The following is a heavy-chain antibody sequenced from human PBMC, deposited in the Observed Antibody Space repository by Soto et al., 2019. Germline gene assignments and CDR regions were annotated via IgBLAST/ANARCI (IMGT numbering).Heavy chain of an antibody. J-gene: IGHJ4*02. D-gene: IGHD2-2*01. CDR1: DFSXNSHG. Sequence: GXSXKVSFAAYDFSXNSHGISLVRQAPGQGLEWIGWISLYNGNTNYAQQFQGRVTMTTDTYTSTAYMELRSLRSDDTAMYFCAIYHLELFRFDYWGQGTLGTVSS. V-gene: IGHV1-18*04. CDR3: AIYHLELFRFDY. CDR2: ISLYNGNT.